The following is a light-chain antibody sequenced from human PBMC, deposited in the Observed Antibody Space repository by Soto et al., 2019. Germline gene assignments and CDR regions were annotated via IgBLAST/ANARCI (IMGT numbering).Light chain of an antibody. CDR3: QQFSSYPLT. J-gene: IGKJ4*01. V-gene: IGKV3-15*01. CDR2: GAS. Sequence: ETVMTQSPATLSVSPGERATLSCRASQSVGSKLAWYQQKPGQAPRILMYGASSRVTGVPVRISGRGSGTEFTLTISSLQPEDFAVYYCQQFSSYPLTFGGGTKVDIK. CDR1: QSVGSK.